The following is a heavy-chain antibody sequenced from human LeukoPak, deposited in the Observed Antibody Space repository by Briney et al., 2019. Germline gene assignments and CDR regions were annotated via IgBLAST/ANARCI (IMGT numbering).Heavy chain of an antibody. CDR3: AAMVRGVMEYFDY. D-gene: IGHD3-10*01. CDR2: ISAYNGNT. J-gene: IGHJ4*02. V-gene: IGHV1-18*01. CDR1: GYTFTSYG. Sequence: GASVKVSCKASGYTFTSYGISWVRRAPGQGLEWMGWISAYNGNTDYAQKLQGRVTMTTDTSTSTAYMELRSLRSDDTAVYYCAAMVRGVMEYFDYWGQGTLVTVSS.